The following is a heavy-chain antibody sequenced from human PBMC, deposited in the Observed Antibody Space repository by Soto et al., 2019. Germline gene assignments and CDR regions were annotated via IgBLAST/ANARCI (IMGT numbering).Heavy chain of an antibody. CDR1: GFTFSSYS. D-gene: IGHD3-3*01. Sequence: PGGSLRLSCAASGFTFSSYSMNWVRQAPGKGLEWVSSISSSSSYIYYADSVKGRFTISRDNAKNSLYLQMNSLRAEDTAVYYCAREDYDFVSGYSTYYYYGMDVWAQGTTVTVSS. J-gene: IGHJ6*02. CDR2: ISSSSSYI. CDR3: AREDYDFVSGYSTYYYYGMDV. V-gene: IGHV3-21*01.